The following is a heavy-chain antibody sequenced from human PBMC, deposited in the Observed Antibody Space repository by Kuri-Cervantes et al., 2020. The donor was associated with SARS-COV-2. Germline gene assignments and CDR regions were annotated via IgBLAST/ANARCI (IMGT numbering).Heavy chain of an antibody. CDR1: GGTFSSYA. Sequence: SVKVSCKASGGTFSSYAISWVRQAPGQGLEWMGRIIPIXGIANYAQKFQGRVTITADKSTSTAYMELSSLRSEDTAGYYCARGLELXTGYFDYWGQGTLVTVSS. J-gene: IGHJ4*02. CDR3: ARGLELXTGYFDY. CDR2: IIPIXGIA. D-gene: IGHD1-7*01. V-gene: IGHV1-69*04.